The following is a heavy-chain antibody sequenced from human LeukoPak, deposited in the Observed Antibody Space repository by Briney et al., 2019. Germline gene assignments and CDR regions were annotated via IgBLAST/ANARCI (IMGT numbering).Heavy chain of an antibody. CDR1: GYTLTSYD. Sequence: GASVKVSCKASGYTLTSYDINWVRQATGQGLEWMGGIIPIFGTANYAQKFQGRVTITADKSTSTAYMELSSLRSEDTAVYYCARDWGVGSTSSWGQGTLVTVSS. CDR3: ARDWGVGSTSS. CDR2: IIPIFGTA. V-gene: IGHV1-69*06. J-gene: IGHJ4*02. D-gene: IGHD2-2*01.